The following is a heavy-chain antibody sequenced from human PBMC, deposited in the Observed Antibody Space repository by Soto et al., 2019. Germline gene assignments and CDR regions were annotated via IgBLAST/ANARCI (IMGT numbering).Heavy chain of an antibody. Sequence: VQLVESGGGVVQPGRSLRLSCAASGFTFSVYGMHWVRQAPGKGLEWGALLWYDGRKEYYADSVKGRFTISRDNSKNTLSLQMNSLRPEDTAVYYCSTGSQNSCGDYWGQGTLVTVSS. D-gene: IGHD2-21*01. V-gene: IGHV3-33*01. CDR2: LWYDGRKE. CDR3: STGSQNSCGDY. J-gene: IGHJ4*02. CDR1: GFTFSVYG.